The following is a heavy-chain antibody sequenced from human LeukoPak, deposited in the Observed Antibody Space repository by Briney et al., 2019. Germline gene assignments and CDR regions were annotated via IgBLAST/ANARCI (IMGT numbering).Heavy chain of an antibody. Sequence: MSWIRQAPGKGLEWVSYISSSGSTIYYADSVKGRFTISRDNAKNSLYLQMNSLRAEDTAVYYCARDLYSGSYSDYWGQGTLVTVSS. CDR2: ISSSGSTI. V-gene: IGHV3-11*01. D-gene: IGHD1-26*01. CDR3: ARDLYSGSYSDY. J-gene: IGHJ4*02.